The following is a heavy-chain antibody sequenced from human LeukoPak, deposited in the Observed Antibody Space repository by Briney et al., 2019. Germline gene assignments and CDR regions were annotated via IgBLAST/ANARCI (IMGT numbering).Heavy chain of an antibody. D-gene: IGHD2-2*01. V-gene: IGHV3-74*01. CDR3: ARTEYCSPTSCKYASL. CDR2: INTDGYTT. CDR1: GFTFSSYW. Sequence: GGSLRLSCAASGFTFSSYWMHWVCQAPGKGLVWVSRINTDGYTTTYADSVKGRFTISRDNAKNTLYLQMNSLRAEDTAVYYCARTEYCSPTSCKYASLWGQGTMVTVSS. J-gene: IGHJ3*01.